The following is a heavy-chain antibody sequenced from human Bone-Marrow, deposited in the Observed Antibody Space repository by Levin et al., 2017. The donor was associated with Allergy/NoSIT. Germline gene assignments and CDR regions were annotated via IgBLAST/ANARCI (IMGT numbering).Heavy chain of an antibody. V-gene: IGHV1-69*04. CDR2: IIPILGIA. Sequence: PAASVKVSCKASGGTFSSYAISWVRQAPGQGLEWMGRIIPILGIANYAQKFQGRVTITADKSTSTAYMELSSLRSEDTAVYYCARGYNWNYGFQWGQGTLVTVSS. CDR1: GGTFSSYA. D-gene: IGHD1-7*01. CDR3: ARGYNWNYGFQ. J-gene: IGHJ4*02.